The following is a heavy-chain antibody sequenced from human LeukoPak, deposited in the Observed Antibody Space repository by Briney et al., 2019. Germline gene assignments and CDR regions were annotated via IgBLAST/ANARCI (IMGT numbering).Heavy chain of an antibody. Sequence: GGSLRLSCAASGFTFSSYAMSWVRQAPGKGLERVSAISGSGGSTYYADSVKGRFTISRDNSKNTLYLQMNSLRAEDTAVYYCAKDRAGLGHFDYWGQGTLVTVSS. CDR1: GFTFSSYA. V-gene: IGHV3-23*01. CDR2: ISGSGGST. J-gene: IGHJ4*02. CDR3: AKDRAGLGHFDY. D-gene: IGHD6-19*01.